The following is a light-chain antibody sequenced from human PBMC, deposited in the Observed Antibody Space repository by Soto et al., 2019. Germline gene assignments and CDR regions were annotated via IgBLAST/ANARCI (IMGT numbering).Light chain of an antibody. CDR1: NIGSKS. Sequence: SHELTQPPSVSVAPGQTATITCGGNNIGSKSVPWYQQKPGQAPVLVVYGDSDRPSGIPERFSGSNSGNTATLTITRVEAGDEADYYCQVWDRTSDHYVFGTRTKVTVL. CDR2: GDS. J-gene: IGLJ1*01. CDR3: QVWDRTSDHYV. V-gene: IGLV3-21*02.